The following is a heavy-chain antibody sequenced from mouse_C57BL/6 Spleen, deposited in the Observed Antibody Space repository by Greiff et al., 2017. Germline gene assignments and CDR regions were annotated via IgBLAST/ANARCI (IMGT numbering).Heavy chain of an antibody. CDR3: TRLVNYYFDY. J-gene: IGHJ2*01. V-gene: IGHV6-6*01. CDR1: GFTFSDAW. D-gene: IGHD1-3*01. Sequence: DVMLVESGGGLVQPGGSMKLSCAASGFTFSDAWMDWVRQSPEKGLEWVAEIRNKANNHATYYAETVKGRFTISRDYSKSSVYLQMNSLRAEDTGIYYCTRLVNYYFDYWGQGTTLTVSS. CDR2: IRNKANNHAT.